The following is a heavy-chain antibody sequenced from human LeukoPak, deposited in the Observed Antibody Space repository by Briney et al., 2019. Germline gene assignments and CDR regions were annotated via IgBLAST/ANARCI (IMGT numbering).Heavy chain of an antibody. CDR1: GYSISSGYY. J-gene: IGHJ4*02. CDR3: ARGGSEYYYDSSGYSWGY. V-gene: IGHV4-38-2*02. Sequence: SETLSLTCTVSGYSISSGYYWGWIRQPPGKGLEWIGSIYHSGSTYYNPSLKSRVTISVDTSKNQFSLKLSSVTAADTAVYYCARGGSEYYYDSSGYSWGYWGQGTLVTVSS. D-gene: IGHD3-22*01. CDR2: IYHSGST.